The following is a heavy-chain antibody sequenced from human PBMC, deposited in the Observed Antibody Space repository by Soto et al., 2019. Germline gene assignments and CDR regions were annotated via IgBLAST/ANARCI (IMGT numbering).Heavy chain of an antibody. CDR2: ISYDGSNK. J-gene: IGHJ4*02. CDR1: GFTFSSYA. V-gene: IGHV3-30-3*01. D-gene: IGHD4-17*01. CDR3: ARGSYGDDVPFDY. Sequence: QVQLVESGGGVVQPGRSLRLSCAASGFTFSSYAMHWVRQAPGKGLEWVAVISYDGSNKYYADSVKGRFTISRDYSKNTLYLQMNSLRAEDTAVYYCARGSYGDDVPFDYWGQGTLVTVSS.